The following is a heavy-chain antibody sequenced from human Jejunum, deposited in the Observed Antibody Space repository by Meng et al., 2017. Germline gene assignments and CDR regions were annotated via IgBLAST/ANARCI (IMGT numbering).Heavy chain of an antibody. D-gene: IGHD5-12*01. V-gene: IGHV1-2*02. CDR2: INPNNGGT. Sequence: SVTVSRMGSGYFFTTYYIHWLRQAPGQGLEWMGWINPNNGGTKYAQKFQGRVTMTRDTSISTAYMELSRLRSDDTAVYYCAKEGSVNGYVENWFDFWGQGSLVTVSS. CDR1: GYFFTTYY. J-gene: IGHJ5*01. CDR3: AKEGSVNGYVENWFDF.